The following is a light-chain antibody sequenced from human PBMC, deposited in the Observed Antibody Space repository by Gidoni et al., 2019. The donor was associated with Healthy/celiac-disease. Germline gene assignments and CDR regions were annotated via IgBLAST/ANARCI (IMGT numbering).Light chain of an antibody. J-gene: IGLJ3*02. CDR3: QSYDSSSLWV. Sequence: NFMLPQPHSVSESPGKTVTISCTRSSGSIASNYVQWYQQRPGSAPTTVIYEDNQRPSGVPDRFSGSIDSSSNSASLTISGLKTEDEADYYCQSYDSSSLWVFGGGTKLTVL. CDR2: EDN. V-gene: IGLV6-57*04. CDR1: SGSIASNY.